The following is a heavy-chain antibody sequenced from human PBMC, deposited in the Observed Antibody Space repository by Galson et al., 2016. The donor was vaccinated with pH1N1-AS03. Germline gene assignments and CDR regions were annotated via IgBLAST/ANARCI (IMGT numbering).Heavy chain of an antibody. J-gene: IGHJ4*02. Sequence: SLRLSCAASGFTFSSYGMNWVRQAPGKGLEWVSYITSSGSTIYNADSVKGRFTISRDSSKSTVYMQVNSLRAEDTAVYFCARNRLYSSQIGFDYWAQGTLVTVSS. CDR3: ARNRLYSSQIGFDY. CDR1: GFTFSSYG. V-gene: IGHV3-48*03. CDR2: ITSSGSTI. D-gene: IGHD6-13*01.